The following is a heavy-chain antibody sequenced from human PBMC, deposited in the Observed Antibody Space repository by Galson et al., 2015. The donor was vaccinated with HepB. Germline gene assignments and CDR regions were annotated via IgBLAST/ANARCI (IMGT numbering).Heavy chain of an antibody. Sequence: SLRLSCAASGFTFSSYGMHWVRQAPGKGLEWVAVISYDGSNKYYADSVKGRFTISRDNAKNTLYLQMNSLRADDTAVYYCARAGYSSSRNGLDCWGQGTLVTVSS. D-gene: IGHD6-13*01. CDR3: ARAGYSSSRNGLDC. J-gene: IGHJ4*02. V-gene: IGHV3-30*03. CDR2: ISYDGSNK. CDR1: GFTFSSYG.